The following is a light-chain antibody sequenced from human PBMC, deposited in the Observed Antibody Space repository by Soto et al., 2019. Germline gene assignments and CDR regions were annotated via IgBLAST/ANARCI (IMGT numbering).Light chain of an antibody. CDR3: QQYGFSLRT. CDR1: QSVRGNY. V-gene: IGKV3-20*01. Sequence: EIVLTQSPGTLSLSPGERATLSCRASQSVRGNYLAWYQQKPGQAPRLLISGASNRASGIPDRFSGSGSGTDFTLTISRLEPEDFAVYYCQQYGFSLRTFGQGSKVEI. CDR2: GAS. J-gene: IGKJ1*01.